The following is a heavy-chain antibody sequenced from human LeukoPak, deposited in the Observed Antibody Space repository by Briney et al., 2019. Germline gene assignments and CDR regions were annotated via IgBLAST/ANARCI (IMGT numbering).Heavy chain of an antibody. D-gene: IGHD5-12*01. Sequence: GGSLRLSCAASGFTFSSYWMHWVRQAPGKGLVWVSRINSDGSSTSYADSVKGRFTISRDNAKNTLYLRMNSLRAEDTAVYYCATSPYDYAYCYYYMDVWGKGTTVAVSS. CDR2: INSDGSST. V-gene: IGHV3-74*01. J-gene: IGHJ6*03. CDR3: ATSPYDYAYCYYYMDV. CDR1: GFTFSSYW.